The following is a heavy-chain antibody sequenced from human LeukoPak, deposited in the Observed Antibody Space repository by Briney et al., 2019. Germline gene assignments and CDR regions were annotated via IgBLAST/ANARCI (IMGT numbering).Heavy chain of an antibody. V-gene: IGHV1-2*02. CDR3: ARDARGFDY. J-gene: IGHJ4*02. CDR2: INPNSGGT. D-gene: IGHD3-16*01. CDR1: GYTVTSYY. Sequence: ASVKVSRKASGYTVTSYYMHWVRQAPGQGHEWKGWINPNSGGTNYEKKFQARGTMTRDTSISTAYMELSSLRSEDTAVYYCARDARGFDYWGQGTLVTVSS.